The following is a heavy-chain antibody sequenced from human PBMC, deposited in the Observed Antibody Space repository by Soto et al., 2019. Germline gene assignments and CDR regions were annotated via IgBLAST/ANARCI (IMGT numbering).Heavy chain of an antibody. V-gene: IGHV1-69*13. CDR3: ARAPYSGSYRAYYYGMDV. Sequence: SVKVSCKASGVTFSSYAISWVRQAPGQGLEWMGGIIPIFGTANYAQKFQGRVTITADESTSTAYMELSSLRSEDTAVYYCARAPYSGSYRAYYYGMDVWGQGTTVTVSS. D-gene: IGHD1-26*01. CDR2: IIPIFGTA. CDR1: GVTFSSYA. J-gene: IGHJ6*02.